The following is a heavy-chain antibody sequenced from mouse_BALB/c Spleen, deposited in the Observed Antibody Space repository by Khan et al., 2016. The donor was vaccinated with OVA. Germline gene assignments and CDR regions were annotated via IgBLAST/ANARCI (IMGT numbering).Heavy chain of an antibody. CDR3: ARRNYCGYTLAY. Sequence: QVQLQQSGAELARPGASVKLSCKASGYTFTDYYINWMKQRTGQGLEWIGEISPGSGDIYYNEKFKGKATLTADKSSSTAYMQLSSLTSEASAVYFSARRNYCGYTLAYWSQGTRVTVSA. V-gene: IGHV1-77*01. D-gene: IGHD1-2*01. CDR2: ISPGSGDI. J-gene: IGHJ3*01. CDR1: GYTFTDYY.